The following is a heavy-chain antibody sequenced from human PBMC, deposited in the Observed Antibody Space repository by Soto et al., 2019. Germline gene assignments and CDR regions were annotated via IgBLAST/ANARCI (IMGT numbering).Heavy chain of an antibody. CDR1: SGSISSSNW. V-gene: IGHV4-4*02. CDR2: IYHSGST. Sequence: SETLSLTCAVSSGSISSSNWWSWVRQPPGKGLEWIGEIYHSGSTNYNPSLKSRVTISVDKSKNQFSLKLSSVTAADTAVYYCASLYYDFWSGYYRYYHYYMDVWGKGTTVTVSS. D-gene: IGHD3-3*01. CDR3: ASLYYDFWSGYYRYYHYYMDV. J-gene: IGHJ6*03.